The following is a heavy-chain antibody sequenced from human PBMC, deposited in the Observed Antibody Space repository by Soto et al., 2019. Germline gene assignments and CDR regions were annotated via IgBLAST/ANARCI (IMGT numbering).Heavy chain of an antibody. V-gene: IGHV3-30*18. D-gene: IGHD1-26*01. CDR1: GFTFSNYG. J-gene: IGHJ6*02. CDR2: ISYDGSNK. Sequence: QVQLVESGGGVVQPGRSLRLSCAASGFTFSNYGMHWVRQAPGKGLEWVAVISYDGSNKYHADSVKGRFTISRDNSKNTLYLQMSSLRAEDTAVYYCAKVGFSGSSTYYYYYGMDVWGQGTTVTVSS. CDR3: AKVGFSGSSTYYYYYGMDV.